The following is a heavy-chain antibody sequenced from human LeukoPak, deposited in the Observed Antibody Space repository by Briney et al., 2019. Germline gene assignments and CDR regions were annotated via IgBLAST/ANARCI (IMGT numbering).Heavy chain of an antibody. CDR2: ISVYNDNK. D-gene: IGHD3-16*02. CDR1: GYIFTSYG. Sequence: ASVKVSCKASGYIFTSYGIRWVRQAPGQGIEWMGWISVYNDNKNYAQKFQGRVTMTTDPSTSTAHMELRSLRSDDTAVYYCARDNDYVWGSYRYPGYWGQGTLVTVPS. J-gene: IGHJ4*02. V-gene: IGHV1-18*01. CDR3: ARDNDYVWGSYRYPGY.